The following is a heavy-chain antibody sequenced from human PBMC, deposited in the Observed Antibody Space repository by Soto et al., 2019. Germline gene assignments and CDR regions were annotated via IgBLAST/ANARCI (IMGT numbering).Heavy chain of an antibody. CDR1: GFTFDDYA. CDR2: ISWNSGSI. Sequence: GGSLRLSCAASGFTFDDYAMHWVRQAPGKGLEWVSGISWNSGSIGYADSVKGRFTISRDNAKNSLYLQMNSLRAEDTALYYCAKDIGRTGSWFGVVRWGIDAFDIWGQGTMVTVSS. V-gene: IGHV3-9*01. CDR3: AKDIGRTGSWFGVVRWGIDAFDI. D-gene: IGHD3-10*01. J-gene: IGHJ3*02.